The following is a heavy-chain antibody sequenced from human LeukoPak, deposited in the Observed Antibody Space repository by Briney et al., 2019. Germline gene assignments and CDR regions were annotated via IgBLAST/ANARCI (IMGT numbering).Heavy chain of an antibody. CDR1: GGSISSYY. D-gene: IGHD3-22*01. V-gene: IGHV4-59*01. CDR2: IYYSGST. Sequence: KPSETLSLTCTVSGGSISSYYWSWIRQPPGKGLEWIGYIYYSGSTNYNPSLKSRVTISVDTSKNQFSLKLSSVTAADTAVYYCARIPYYYDSSGYWPYFDYWGQGTLVTVSS. CDR3: ARIPYYYDSSGYWPYFDY. J-gene: IGHJ4*02.